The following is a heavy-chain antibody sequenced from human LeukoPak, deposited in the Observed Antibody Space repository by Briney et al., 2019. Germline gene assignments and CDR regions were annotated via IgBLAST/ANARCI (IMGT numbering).Heavy chain of an antibody. Sequence: SVKVSCKASGGTFSSYTISWVRQAPGQGLEWMGRIIPILGIANYAQKFQGRVTITADKATSTAYMELSGLRSEDTAVYYCARENKLLQRAFDIWGQGTMVTVSS. CDR1: GGTFSSYT. V-gene: IGHV1-69*04. CDR3: ARENKLLQRAFDI. CDR2: IIPILGIA. J-gene: IGHJ3*02. D-gene: IGHD1/OR15-1a*01.